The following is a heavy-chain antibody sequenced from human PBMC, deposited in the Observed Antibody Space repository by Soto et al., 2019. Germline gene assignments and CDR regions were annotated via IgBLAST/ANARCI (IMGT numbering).Heavy chain of an antibody. D-gene: IGHD3-10*01. V-gene: IGHV1-18*01. Sequence: GASVKVSCKASGYTFTSYGISWVRQAPGQGLEWMGWISAYNGNTNYAQKLQGGVTMTTDTSTSTAYMELRSLRSDDTAVYYCAREGSDYYGSFSPFEDYCYFNDVCGKGSTVTVS. CDR1: GYTFTSYG. J-gene: IGHJ6*03. CDR3: AREGSDYYGSFSPFEDYCYFNDV. CDR2: ISAYNGNT.